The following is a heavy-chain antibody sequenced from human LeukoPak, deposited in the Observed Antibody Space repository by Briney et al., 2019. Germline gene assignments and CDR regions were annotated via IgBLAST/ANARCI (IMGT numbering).Heavy chain of an antibody. J-gene: IGHJ6*03. D-gene: IGHD2-2*01. CDR2: INHSGST. CDR1: GGSFSGYY. CDR3: AREVRYCSSASCSGTAYYYYMDV. Sequence: SETLSLTCAVYGGSFSGYYWSWIRQPPGKGLEWIGEINHSGSTNYNPSLKSRVTISVDTSKNQFSLKLSSVTAAGTAVYYCAREVRYCSSASCSGTAYYYYMDVWGKGTTVTVSS. V-gene: IGHV4-34*01.